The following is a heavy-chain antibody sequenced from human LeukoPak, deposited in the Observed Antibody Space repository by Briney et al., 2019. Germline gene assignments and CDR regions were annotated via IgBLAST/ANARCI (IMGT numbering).Heavy chain of an antibody. J-gene: IGHJ4*02. CDR3: ARAAYDTYPSLDY. V-gene: IGHV3-66*01. Sequence: GGSLRLSCAAPGFTVSSNYMSWVRQAPGKGLEWVSVIYSGGGTYYADSVKGRFTISRDNSKNTLYLQMNSLRAEDTAVYYCARAAYDTYPSLDYWGQGTLVTVSS. D-gene: IGHD3-22*01. CDR1: GFTVSSNY. CDR2: IYSGGGT.